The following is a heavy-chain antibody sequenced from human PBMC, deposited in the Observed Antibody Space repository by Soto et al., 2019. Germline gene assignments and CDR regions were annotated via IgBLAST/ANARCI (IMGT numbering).Heavy chain of an antibody. CDR1: GFTFSNAW. CDR3: ATLGGNLGAFDY. V-gene: IGHV3-15*01. D-gene: IGHD3-16*01. CDR2: IKSRADGGTA. Sequence: EVQLVESGGGLVKPGGSLRLPCAASGFTFSNAWVSWVRQAPGKGLEWVGRIKSRADGGTADHAAPVKGRFAISRDDSKNTLYLQMNSLKTEDTAVYYCATLGGNLGAFDYWGQGTLVTVSS. J-gene: IGHJ4*02.